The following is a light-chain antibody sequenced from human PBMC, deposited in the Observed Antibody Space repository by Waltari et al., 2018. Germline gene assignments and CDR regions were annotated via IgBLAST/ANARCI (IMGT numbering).Light chain of an antibody. Sequence: QSALTQPASVSGSPGQSITIPRTGTSSYVGNFNLVSWYQQHPGKVPKLIIYEVAKRPSGVSNHFSGSKSGNTASLTISGLRAEDEADYYCCSYAGSRTYVFGTGTKVTVL. CDR2: EVA. CDR1: SSYVGNFNL. CDR3: CSYAGSRTYV. J-gene: IGLJ1*01. V-gene: IGLV2-23*02.